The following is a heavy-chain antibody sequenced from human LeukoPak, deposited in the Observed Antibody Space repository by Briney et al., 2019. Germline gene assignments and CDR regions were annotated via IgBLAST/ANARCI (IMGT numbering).Heavy chain of an antibody. D-gene: IGHD6-13*01. CDR1: GGSFSGYY. Sequence: PSETLSLTCAVYGGSFSGYYWSWIRQPPGKGLEWIGEVNHSGSTNYNPSLKSRVTISVDTSKNQFSLKLSSVTAADTAVYYCARVRRPYSSSWYYFDYWGQGTLVTVSS. V-gene: IGHV4-34*01. J-gene: IGHJ4*02. CDR2: VNHSGST. CDR3: ARVRRPYSSSWYYFDY.